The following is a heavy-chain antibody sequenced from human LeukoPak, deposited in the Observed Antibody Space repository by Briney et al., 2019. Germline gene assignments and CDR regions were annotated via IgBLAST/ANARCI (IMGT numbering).Heavy chain of an antibody. D-gene: IGHD3-22*01. V-gene: IGHV3-48*04. CDR2: ISSSGSTT. CDR3: ASVDSSGYYRHFDY. J-gene: IGHJ4*02. Sequence: PGGSLRLSCAASGFTFSSYSMNWVRQAPGKGLEWVSHISSSGSTTYYADSVKGRFTISRDNAKNSLYLQMSSLRAEDTAVYYCASVDSSGYYRHFDYWGQGTLVTVSS. CDR1: GFTFSSYS.